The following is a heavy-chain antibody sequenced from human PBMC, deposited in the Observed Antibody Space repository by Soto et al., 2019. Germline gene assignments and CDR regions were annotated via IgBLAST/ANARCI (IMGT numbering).Heavy chain of an antibody. Sequence: QVQLQESGPGLVKPSETLSLTCTVSGGSISSYYWSWIRQPPGKGLEWIGYIYYSGSTNYNPSLKTRLXXSXDXXKNQFSLKLSSVTAADTAVYYCARVTAAARETFDYWGQGTLVTVSS. CDR1: GGSISSYY. D-gene: IGHD6-13*01. CDR2: IYYSGST. J-gene: IGHJ4*02. CDR3: ARVTAAARETFDY. V-gene: IGHV4-59*01.